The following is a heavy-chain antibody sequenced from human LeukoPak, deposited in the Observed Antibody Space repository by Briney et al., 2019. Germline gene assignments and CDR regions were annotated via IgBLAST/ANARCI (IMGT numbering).Heavy chain of an antibody. CDR2: IIPIFGTA. J-gene: IGHJ6*03. V-gene: IGHV1-69*13. CDR3: ARGREHSSSWYFQGHRDHKLYQNYYYYYMDV. D-gene: IGHD6-13*01. CDR1: GYTFTSYA. Sequence: ASVKVSCKASGYTFTSYAMHWVRQAPGQRLEWMGGIIPIFGTANYAQKFQGRVTITADESTSTAYMELSSLRSEDTAVYYCARGREHSSSWYFQGHRDHKLYQNYYYYYMDVWGKGTTVTISS.